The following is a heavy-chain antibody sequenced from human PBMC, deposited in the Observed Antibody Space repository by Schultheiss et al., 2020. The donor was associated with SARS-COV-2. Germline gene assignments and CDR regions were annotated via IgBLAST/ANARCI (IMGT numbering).Heavy chain of an antibody. CDR2: INHSGST. J-gene: IGHJ5*02. Sequence: SETLSLTCAVSGGSISSSNWWSWVRQPPGKGLEWIGEINHSGSTNYNPSLKSRVTISVDTSKNQFSLKLSSVTAADTAVYYCARARGIVVVVAATENWFDPWGQGTLVTVS. D-gene: IGHD2-15*01. CDR3: ARARGIVVVVAATENWFDP. V-gene: IGHV4-4*02. CDR1: GGSISSSNW.